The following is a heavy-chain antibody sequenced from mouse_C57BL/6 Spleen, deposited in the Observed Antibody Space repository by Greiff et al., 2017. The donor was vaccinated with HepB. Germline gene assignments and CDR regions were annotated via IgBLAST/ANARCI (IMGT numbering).Heavy chain of an antibody. D-gene: IGHD2-1*01. V-gene: IGHV1-80*01. CDR2: IYPGDGDT. CDR1: GYAFSSYW. J-gene: IGHJ3*01. CDR3: AREGPYGNSFAY. Sequence: VQLQQSGAELVKPGASVKISCKASGYAFSSYWMNWVKQRPGKGLEWIGQIYPGDGDTNYNGKFKGKATLTADKSSSTAYMQLSSLTSADSAVYFCAREGPYGNSFAYWGQGTLVTVSA.